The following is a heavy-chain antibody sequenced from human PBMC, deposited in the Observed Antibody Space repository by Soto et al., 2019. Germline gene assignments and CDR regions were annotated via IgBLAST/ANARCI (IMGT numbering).Heavy chain of an antibody. Sequence: QVQLVESGGGVVQPGRSLRLSCAASGFTFSSFTMHWVRKAPGKGLEWVAVISYDENNRYYADSVKGRFTISRDNSKNTLYLQMNSLRAEDTAVYYCARSIAVAGTPEFDYWGQGTLVTVSS. V-gene: IGHV3-30-3*01. CDR2: ISYDENNR. CDR3: ARSIAVAGTPEFDY. J-gene: IGHJ4*02. D-gene: IGHD6-19*01. CDR1: GFTFSSFT.